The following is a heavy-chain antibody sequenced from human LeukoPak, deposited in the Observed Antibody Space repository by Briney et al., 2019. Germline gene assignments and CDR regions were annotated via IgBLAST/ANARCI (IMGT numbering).Heavy chain of an antibody. CDR3: ARDPPIGGADVFDI. CDR1: GYTFTDYY. Sequence: ASVKVSCKASGYTFTDYYMHWVRQAPGQGLEWMGWINPNSGGTNYAQNFQDRVTMTRDTSISTAYMEVSRLTSDDTAVYYCARDPPIGGADVFDIWGQGTMVTVSS. CDR2: INPNSGGT. D-gene: IGHD3-10*01. V-gene: IGHV1-2*02. J-gene: IGHJ3*02.